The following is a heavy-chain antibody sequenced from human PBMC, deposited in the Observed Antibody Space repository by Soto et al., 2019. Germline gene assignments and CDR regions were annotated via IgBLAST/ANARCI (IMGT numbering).Heavy chain of an antibody. CDR3: ARSRRYDFWSGYYGSNWFDP. Sequence: ASVKVSCKASGYTFTSYGISWVRQAPGQGLEWMGWISAYNGNTNYAQKLQGRVTMTTDTSTSTAYMELRSLRSDDTAVYYCARSRRYDFWSGYYGSNWFDPWGQGTLVTVSS. D-gene: IGHD3-3*01. J-gene: IGHJ5*02. V-gene: IGHV1-18*01. CDR1: GYTFTSYG. CDR2: ISAYNGNT.